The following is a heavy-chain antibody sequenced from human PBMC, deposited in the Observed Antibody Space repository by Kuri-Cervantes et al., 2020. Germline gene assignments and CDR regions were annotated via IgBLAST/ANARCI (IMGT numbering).Heavy chain of an antibody. CDR2: IYWDDDK. J-gene: IGHJ6*02. V-gene: IGHV2-5*02. CDR3: AHRLGTTGTWRYYYGMDV. D-gene: IGHD1-1*01. CDR1: GFSLSTSGVG. Sequence: SGPTLVKPTQTLTLTCTFSGFSLSTSGVGVGWIRQPPGKALEWLALIYWDDDKRYSPSLKSRLTITKDTSKNRVVLTMTNMDPVDTATYYCAHRLGTTGTWRYYYGMDVWGQGTTVTVSS.